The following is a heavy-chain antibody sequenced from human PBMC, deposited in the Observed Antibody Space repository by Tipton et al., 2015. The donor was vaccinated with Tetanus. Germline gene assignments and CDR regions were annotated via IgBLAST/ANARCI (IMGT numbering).Heavy chain of an antibody. CDR3: ARGDGRYCSGGSCYSTSTRANWFDP. CDR1: GGSFSGYY. Sequence: TLSLTCAVYGGSFSGYYWSWIRQPPGKGLEWIGEINHSGSTNYNPSLKSRVTISVDTSKTQFPRKLSSVTAADTAVYYCARGDGRYCSGGSCYSTSTRANWFDPWGQGTLVTVSS. D-gene: IGHD2-15*01. CDR2: INHSGST. V-gene: IGHV4-34*01. J-gene: IGHJ5*02.